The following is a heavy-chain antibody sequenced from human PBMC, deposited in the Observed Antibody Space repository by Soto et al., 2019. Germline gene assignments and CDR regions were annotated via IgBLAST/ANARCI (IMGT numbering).Heavy chain of an antibody. V-gene: IGHV3-66*01. CDR1: GFTFSSYA. CDR2: IYSGGST. CDR3: ARDRGYYDFSWGAFDI. D-gene: IGHD3-3*01. Sequence: PGGSLRLSCAASGFTFSSYAMSWVRQAPGKGLEWVSVIYSGGSTYYADSVKGRFTISRDNSKNTLYLQMNSLRAEDTAVYYCARDRGYYDFSWGAFDIWGQGTMVTVSS. J-gene: IGHJ3*02.